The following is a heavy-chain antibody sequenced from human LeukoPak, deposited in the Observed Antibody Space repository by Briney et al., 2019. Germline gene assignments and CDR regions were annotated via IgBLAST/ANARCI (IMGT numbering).Heavy chain of an antibody. D-gene: IGHD6-6*01. J-gene: IGHJ4*02. Sequence: GGSLRLSCAASGFTFRSYTMHWVRQAPGKGLEWVAVISYDGGVEYYADSVKGRFTISRDNAKNSPYVQMNSLRAEDTAVYYCARESFAARWDWGQGTLVTVSS. CDR1: GFTFRSYT. CDR3: ARESFAARWD. CDR2: ISYDGGVE. V-gene: IGHV3-30*04.